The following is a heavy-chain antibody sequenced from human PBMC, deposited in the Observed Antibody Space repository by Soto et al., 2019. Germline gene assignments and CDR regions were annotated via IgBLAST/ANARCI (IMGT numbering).Heavy chain of an antibody. CDR3: ARHVYYDVLTKNY. Sequence: ELQLVQSGAEVKKPGESLKISCKGSGYNFANYWIGWVRQMPGKGLEWMGIIYPGNSDTRYSPSFQGQVTISADTSISTAYLEWSSLTASDSAIYYCARHVYYDVLTKNYWGQGTLVTVSS. V-gene: IGHV5-51*01. CDR2: IYPGNSDT. J-gene: IGHJ4*02. D-gene: IGHD3-9*01. CDR1: GYNFANYW.